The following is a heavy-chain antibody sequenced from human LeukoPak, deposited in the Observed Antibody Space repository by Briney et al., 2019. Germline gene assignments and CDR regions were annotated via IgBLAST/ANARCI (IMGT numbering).Heavy chain of an antibody. J-gene: IGHJ4*02. CDR3: ARTSGVSAAGSPYYFDY. Sequence: ASVKVSCKASGYTFHNYGISWVRQAPGQGLEWMGWISPYSGNTDYAERLQGRVTMTTDTSTTTAFMDLRSLRSDDTAVYYCARTSGVSAAGSPYYFDYWGQGTLVTVSS. CDR1: GYTFHNYG. CDR2: ISPYSGNT. D-gene: IGHD6-13*01. V-gene: IGHV1-18*01.